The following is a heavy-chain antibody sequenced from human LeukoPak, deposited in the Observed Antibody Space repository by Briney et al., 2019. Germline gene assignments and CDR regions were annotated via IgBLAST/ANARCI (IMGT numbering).Heavy chain of an antibody. Sequence: PGGSLRLSCAASGFTFSSHWMHWVRQAPGKGLVWVSRINSDGSSISYADSVKGRFTISRDNSKNTLYLQMNSLRAEDTAVYYCAKERQGNEQWLVLVEDYYGMDVWGQGTTVTVSS. CDR1: GFTFSSHW. D-gene: IGHD6-19*01. CDR2: INSDGSSI. J-gene: IGHJ6*02. CDR3: AKERQGNEQWLVLVEDYYGMDV. V-gene: IGHV3-74*01.